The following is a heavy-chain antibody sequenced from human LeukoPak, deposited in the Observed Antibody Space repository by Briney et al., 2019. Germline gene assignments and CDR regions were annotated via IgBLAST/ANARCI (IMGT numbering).Heavy chain of an antibody. D-gene: IGHD5-12*01. CDR3: ARGKYGGYFIDY. CDR2: ISYDGSNK. J-gene: IGHJ4*02. V-gene: IGHV3-30-3*01. Sequence: PGGSLRLSCAASGFTFSNYAMHWVRQAPGKGLEWVALISYDGSNKYYADSVKGRFTISRDNSKNTLYLQMNSLRAEDTAVYYCARGKYGGYFIDYWGQGTLVTVSS. CDR1: GFTFSNYA.